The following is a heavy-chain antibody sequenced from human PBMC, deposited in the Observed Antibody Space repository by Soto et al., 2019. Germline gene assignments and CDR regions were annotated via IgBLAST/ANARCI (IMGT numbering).Heavy chain of an antibody. CDR2: ISAYNGNT. J-gene: IGHJ4*02. CDR3: ARDHGEGYYDSSGFDY. CDR1: GYTFTSYG. D-gene: IGHD3-22*01. V-gene: IGHV1-18*04. Sequence: QVQLVQSGAEVKKPGASVKVSCKASGYTFTSYGISWVRQAPGQGLEWMGWISAYNGNTNYAQKLQGRVTMTTDTSTSTADMELRSLRSDDTAVYYCARDHGEGYYDSSGFDYWGQGTLVTVSS.